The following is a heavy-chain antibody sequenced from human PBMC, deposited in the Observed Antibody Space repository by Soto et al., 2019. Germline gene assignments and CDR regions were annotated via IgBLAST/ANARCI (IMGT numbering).Heavy chain of an antibody. CDR2: IIPIFGTA. CDR1: GGTFSSYA. D-gene: IGHD3-10*01. J-gene: IGHJ6*02. V-gene: IGHV1-69*01. CDR3: ARERYYGSGRYYTPYYYYGMDV. Sequence: QVQLVQSGAEVKKPGSSVKVSCKASGGTFSSYAISWVRQAPGQGLEWMGGIIPIFGTANYAQKFQGRVTITADESTSTAYMELSSLRSEDTAVYYCARERYYGSGRYYTPYYYYGMDVWGQGTTVTVSS.